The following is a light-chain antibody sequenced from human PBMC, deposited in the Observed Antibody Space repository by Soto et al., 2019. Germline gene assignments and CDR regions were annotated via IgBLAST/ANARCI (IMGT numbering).Light chain of an antibody. CDR3: SSHTNNITPA. CDR1: SSDVGNYNY. CDR2: DVS. J-gene: IGLJ2*01. V-gene: IGLV2-14*01. Sequence: QSALTQPASVSGSPGQSITISCTGTSSDVGNYNYVSWYQQHPGKAPKLLIYDVSNRPSGVSDRFSGSKSGNTASLTISGLQAEDEADYYSSSHTNNITPALGGGTKLTVL.